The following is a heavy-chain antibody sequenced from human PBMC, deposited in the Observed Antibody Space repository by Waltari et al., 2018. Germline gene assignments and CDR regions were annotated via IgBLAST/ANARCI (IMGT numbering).Heavy chain of an antibody. Sequence: QVQLVQSGAAVQKPGASVTAPCQGSGYTITDLSLHWVLPAPGQGLEWMGGFDPEDGETSYAQKFQGRVTMTEDTSTDTAYMELSSLRSEDTVVYYGATVMTPPMVRGWGFDPWGQGTLVTVSS. CDR2: FDPEDGET. D-gene: IGHD3-10*01. CDR3: ATVMTPPMVRGWGFDP. V-gene: IGHV1-24*01. CDR1: GYTITDLS. J-gene: IGHJ5*02.